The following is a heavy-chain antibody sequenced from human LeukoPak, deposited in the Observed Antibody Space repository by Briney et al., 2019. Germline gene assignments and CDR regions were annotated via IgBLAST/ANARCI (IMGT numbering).Heavy chain of an antibody. Sequence: GGSLRLSCAASRFTCTSYAMSWVRQAPGKGLEWVSSITDSGGSTYYADSVKGRFTISRDNSKNTLYLQMNSLRAEDTAVYYCAKRGAEVGATVAPGDYWGQGTLVTVSS. CDR2: ITDSGGST. J-gene: IGHJ4*02. D-gene: IGHD1-26*01. V-gene: IGHV3-23*01. CDR3: AKRGAEVGATVAPGDY. CDR1: RFTCTSYA.